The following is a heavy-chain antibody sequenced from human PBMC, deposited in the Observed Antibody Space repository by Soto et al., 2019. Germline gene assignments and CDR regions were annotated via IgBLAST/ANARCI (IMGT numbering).Heavy chain of an antibody. D-gene: IGHD3-10*01. CDR2: ISAYNGNT. Sequence: ASVKVSCKASGYTFTSYGISWVRQAPGQGLEWMGWISAYNGNTNYAQKLQGRVTMTTDTSMSTAYMELRSLRSDDTAVYYCARDVVRGVIRFDYYYYMDVWGKGTTVTVSS. CDR1: GYTFTSYG. V-gene: IGHV1-18*01. CDR3: ARDVVRGVIRFDYYYYMDV. J-gene: IGHJ6*03.